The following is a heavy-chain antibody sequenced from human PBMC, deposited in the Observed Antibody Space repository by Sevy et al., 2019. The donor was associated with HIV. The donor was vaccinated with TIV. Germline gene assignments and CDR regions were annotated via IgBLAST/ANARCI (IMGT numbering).Heavy chain of an antibody. D-gene: IGHD2-15*01. CDR1: GFSFNDHA. J-gene: IGHJ6*02. CDR3: ARDEVVVAATHYYYYGMDV. Sequence: GGSLRLSCAASGFSFNDHAMHWVRQVPGKGLEWVSGVSWNSRNIGYADSVKGRFTISRDNSKNTLYLQMNSLRAEDTAVYYCARDEVVVAATHYYYYGMDVWGQGTTVTVSS. CDR2: VSWNSRNI. V-gene: IGHV3-9*01.